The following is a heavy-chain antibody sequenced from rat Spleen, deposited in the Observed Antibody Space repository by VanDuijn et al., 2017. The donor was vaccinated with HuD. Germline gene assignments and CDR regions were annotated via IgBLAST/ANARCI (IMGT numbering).Heavy chain of an antibody. D-gene: IGHD1-11*01. CDR1: GFTFSNYG. CDR2: ISTGGGNT. CDR3: SREGLYGNFFDY. V-gene: IGHV5S13*01. J-gene: IGHJ2*01. Sequence: EVQLVESGGGLVQPGRSLKLSCAASGFTFSNYGMAWVRQAPTKGLEWVASISTGGGNTYYRDSVKGRFTFSRDNARGTLYLQMDSLRSEDTATYYCSREGLYGNFFDYCGQGVMVTVSS.